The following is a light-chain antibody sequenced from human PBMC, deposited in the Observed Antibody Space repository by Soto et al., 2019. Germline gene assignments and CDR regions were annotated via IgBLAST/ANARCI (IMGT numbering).Light chain of an antibody. CDR2: EVS. Sequence: QSALTQPASVSGSPGQSITISCIGTNSDVGAYKYVSWYQQQPDKAPKLIIYEVSNRPSGVSSRFSGSKSGNTASLTISGRQAEDEGDYYCLSYITTKPRVLFGGGTQLTVL. V-gene: IGLV2-14*01. CDR3: LSYITTKPRVL. CDR1: NSDVGAYKY. J-gene: IGLJ2*01.